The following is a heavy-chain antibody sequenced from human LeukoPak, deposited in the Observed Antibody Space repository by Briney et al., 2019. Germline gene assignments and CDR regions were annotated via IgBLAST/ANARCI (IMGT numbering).Heavy chain of an antibody. CDR2: FDPEDGET. J-gene: IGHJ4*02. CDR1: GYTLTELS. V-gene: IGHV1-24*01. D-gene: IGHD3-22*01. Sequence: ASVKVSCKVSGYTLTELSMHWVRQAPGKGLEWMGGFDPEDGETIYAQKFQGRVTMTEDTSTDTAYMELSSLRSEDTAVYYCATGPDLYDSSGYYPNYRGQGTLVTVSS. CDR3: ATGPDLYDSSGYYPNY.